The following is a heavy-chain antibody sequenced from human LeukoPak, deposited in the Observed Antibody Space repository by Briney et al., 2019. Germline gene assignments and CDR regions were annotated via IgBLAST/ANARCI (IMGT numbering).Heavy chain of an antibody. D-gene: IGHD6-19*01. CDR1: GYTFTSYD. J-gene: IGHJ5*02. V-gene: IGHV1-8*01. CDR2: MNPNSGNT. CDR3: ARGRGAVAGSSFDP. Sequence: ASVKVSGKASGYTFTSYDINWVRQATGQGLEWMGWMNPNSGNTGYAQKFQGRVTMTRNTSISTAYMELSSLRSEDTAVYYCARGRGAVAGSSFDPWGQGTLVTVSS.